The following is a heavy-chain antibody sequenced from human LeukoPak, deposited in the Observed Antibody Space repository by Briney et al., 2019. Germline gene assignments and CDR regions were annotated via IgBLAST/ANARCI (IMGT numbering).Heavy chain of an antibody. V-gene: IGHV4-34*01. CDR3: ARGVRYYDSTFPPLVAFGI. Sequence: SETLSLTCAVYGGSFSGYYWSWIRQPPGKGLEWIGEINHSGSTNYNPSLKSRVTISVDTSKNQFSLKLSSVTAADTAVYYCARGVRYYDSTFPPLVAFGIWGQGTMVTVSS. CDR1: GGSFSGYY. J-gene: IGHJ3*02. D-gene: IGHD3-22*01. CDR2: INHSGST.